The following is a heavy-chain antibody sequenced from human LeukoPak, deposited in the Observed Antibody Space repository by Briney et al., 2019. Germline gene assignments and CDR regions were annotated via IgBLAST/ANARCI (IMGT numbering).Heavy chain of an antibody. D-gene: IGHD3-10*01. CDR1: GFTFSSYS. CDR3: AIWFGEFSNPSNAFDI. J-gene: IGHJ3*02. Sequence: GGSPRLSCAASGFTFSSYSMNWVRQSPGKGLEWLSSISSSSSYIYYADSVKGRLTISRDNAKNSLYLQMNSLRAEDTAVYYCAIWFGEFSNPSNAFDIWGQGTMVSVSS. V-gene: IGHV3-21*01. CDR2: ISSSSSYI.